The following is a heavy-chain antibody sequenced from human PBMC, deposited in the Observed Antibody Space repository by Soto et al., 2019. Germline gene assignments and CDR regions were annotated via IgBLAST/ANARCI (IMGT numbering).Heavy chain of an antibody. CDR1: GFTFDDYA. J-gene: IGHJ6*03. Sequence: PGGSLRLSCAASGFTFDDYAMHWVRQAPGKGLEWVSGISWNSGSIGYADSVKGRFTISRDNAKNSLYLQMNSLRAEDTALYYCAKDGRNCSSTICYFTYYYMDVWGKGTTVTVSS. CDR3: AKDGRNCSSTICYFTYYYMDV. D-gene: IGHD2-2*01. CDR2: ISWNSGSI. V-gene: IGHV3-9*01.